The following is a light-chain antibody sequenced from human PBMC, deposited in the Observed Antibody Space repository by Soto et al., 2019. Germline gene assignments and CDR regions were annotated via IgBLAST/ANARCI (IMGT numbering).Light chain of an antibody. V-gene: IGKV3D-15*01. CDR2: GAS. CDR3: QQYDDWLRLT. Sequence: EIVMTQSPATLSVSPGERATLSCRASQSVKIYLAWYQQKPGQAPRLLIFGASYRPTGIPARFSGSGSGTQFNLTISSLQSEDFAVYFCQQYDDWLRLTFGGGTKVEIK. CDR1: QSVKIY. J-gene: IGKJ4*01.